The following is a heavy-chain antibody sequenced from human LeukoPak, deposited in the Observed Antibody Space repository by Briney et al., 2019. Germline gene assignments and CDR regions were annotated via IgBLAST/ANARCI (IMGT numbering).Heavy chain of an antibody. Sequence: VASVKVSCKASGYTFTSYGISWVRQAPGQGLEWMGWISAYNGNTNYAQKLQGRVTMTTDTSTSTAYMELRSLRSDDAAVYYCAKDILRWSFDYWGQGSLVTVAS. V-gene: IGHV1-18*01. J-gene: IGHJ4*02. CDR3: AKDILRWSFDY. CDR2: ISAYNGNT. CDR1: GYTFTSYG. D-gene: IGHD4-23*01.